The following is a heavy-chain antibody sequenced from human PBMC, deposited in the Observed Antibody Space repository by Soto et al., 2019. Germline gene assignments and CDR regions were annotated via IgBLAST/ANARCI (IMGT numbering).Heavy chain of an antibody. CDR1: GYTFTSYG. J-gene: IGHJ4*02. D-gene: IGHD2-21*02. CDR3: AREEIVVVTATPSPGVYYFDY. CDR2: ISAYNGNT. Sequence: ASVKVSCKASGYTFTSYGISWVRQAPGKGLEWMGWISAYNGNTNYAQKLQGRVTMTTDTSTSTAYMELRSLRSDDTAVYYCAREEIVVVTATPSPGVYYFDYWGQGTLVTVSS. V-gene: IGHV1-18*01.